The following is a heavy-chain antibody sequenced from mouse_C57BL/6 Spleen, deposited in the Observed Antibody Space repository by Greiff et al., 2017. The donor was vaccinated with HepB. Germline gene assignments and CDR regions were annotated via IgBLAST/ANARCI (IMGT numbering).Heavy chain of an antibody. J-gene: IGHJ4*01. CDR2: ISSGGDYI. Sequence: DVMLVESGEGLVKPGGSLKLSCAASGFTFSSYAMSWVRQTPEKRLEWVAYISSGGDYIYYADTVKGRFTISRDNARNTLYLQMSSLKSEDTAMYYCTRGGKLPLYAMDYWGQGTSVTVSS. V-gene: IGHV5-9-1*02. CDR1: GFTFSSYA. CDR3: TRGGKLPLYAMDY. D-gene: IGHD1-1*01.